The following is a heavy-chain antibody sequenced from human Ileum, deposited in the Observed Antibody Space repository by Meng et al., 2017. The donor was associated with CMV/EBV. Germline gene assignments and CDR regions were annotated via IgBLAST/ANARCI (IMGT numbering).Heavy chain of an antibody. CDR3: AKGSDFGGNNFDY. CDR2: INPSGGGT. V-gene: IGHV1-46*04. D-gene: IGHD4-23*01. CDR1: GYTFTSYY. Sequence: KASGYTFTSYYIHWVRQAPGQGLEWMGMINPSGGGTTYAQRLQGRVTLTRDTSTSILHMELNSLRSDDTAVYYCAKGSDFGGNNFDYWGQGTLVTVSS. J-gene: IGHJ4*02.